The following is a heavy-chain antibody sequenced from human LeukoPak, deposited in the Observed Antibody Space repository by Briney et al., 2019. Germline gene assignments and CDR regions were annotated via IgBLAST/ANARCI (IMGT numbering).Heavy chain of an antibody. Sequence: GGSLRLSCAASGFTFSSYWMHWVRQAPGKGLVWVSRISSDGSDTNYADSVKGRFTISRDNAENTLYLQMNSLRAEDTAVYYCARGPSIAARYDAFDIWGQGTMVTVSS. J-gene: IGHJ3*02. CDR3: ARGPSIAARYDAFDI. CDR1: GFTFSSYW. D-gene: IGHD6-6*01. CDR2: ISSDGSDT. V-gene: IGHV3-74*01.